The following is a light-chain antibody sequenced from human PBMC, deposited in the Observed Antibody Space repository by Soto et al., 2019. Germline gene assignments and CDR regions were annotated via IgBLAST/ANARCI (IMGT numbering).Light chain of an antibody. Sequence: EIVLTQSPATLSLSPGERATLSCRASQSVRSSLAWYQQKPGQAPRLLLYDASNRATGIPARFSGSGSGTDFTLTISGLEPEDFAVYYCQQRAGWPLTFGGGTKVDIK. CDR2: DAS. CDR1: QSVRSS. J-gene: IGKJ4*01. V-gene: IGKV3-11*01. CDR3: QQRAGWPLT.